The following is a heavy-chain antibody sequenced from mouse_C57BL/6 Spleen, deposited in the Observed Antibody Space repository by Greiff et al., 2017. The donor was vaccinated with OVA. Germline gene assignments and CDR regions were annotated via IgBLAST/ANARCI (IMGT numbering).Heavy chain of an antibody. J-gene: IGHJ3*01. CDR1: GFSFNTYA. V-gene: IGHV10-1*01. CDR3: VRHTPGFAY. CDR2: IRSKSNNYAT. Sequence: EVQLQESGGGLVQPKGSLKLSCAASGFSFNTYAMNWVRQAPGKGLEWVARIRSKSNNYATYYADSVKDRFTISRDDSESMLYLQMNNLTTEDTAMYYCVRHTPGFAYWGQGTLVTVSA.